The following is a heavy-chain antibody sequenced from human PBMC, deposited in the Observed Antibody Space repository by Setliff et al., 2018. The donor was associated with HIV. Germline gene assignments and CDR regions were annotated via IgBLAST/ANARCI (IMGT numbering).Heavy chain of an antibody. J-gene: IGHJ6*02. Sequence: SVKVSCKASGGPFSAYAITWVRQAPGQGLEWMGGFVPIFRTVKYAQEFQDRVTITTDESTNTAYMELRSLRSEDTAVYFCARGIGLIREDFYYYMDVWGPGTTVTVSS. D-gene: IGHD6-13*01. V-gene: IGHV1-69*05. CDR1: GGPFSAYA. CDR3: ARGIGLIREDFYYYMDV. CDR2: FVPIFRTV.